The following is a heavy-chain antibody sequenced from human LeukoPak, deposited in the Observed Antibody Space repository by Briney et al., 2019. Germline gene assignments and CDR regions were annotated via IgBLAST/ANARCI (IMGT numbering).Heavy chain of an antibody. D-gene: IGHD3-10*01. J-gene: IGHJ4*02. CDR2: IKQDESEK. Sequence: GGSLRLSCAASGFTFNNYAMTWVRQAPGKGLEWVANIKQDESEKYYVDSVKGRFTISRDNAKNSLYLQMNSLRAEDTAVYYCARPSWTSGSYFDYWGQGALVIVSS. V-gene: IGHV3-7*01. CDR1: GFTFNNYA. CDR3: ARPSWTSGSYFDY.